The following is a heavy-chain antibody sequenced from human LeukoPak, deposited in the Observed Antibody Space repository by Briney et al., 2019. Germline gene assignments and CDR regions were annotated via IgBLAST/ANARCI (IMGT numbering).Heavy chain of an antibody. CDR2: IYYSGST. V-gene: IGHV4-39*07. J-gene: IGHJ4*02. D-gene: IGHD1-26*01. CDR3: ARVGPGIVGATAYYFDY. Sequence: SETLSLTCTVPGGSISSSSYYWGWIRQPPGKGLEWIGSIYYSGSTYYNPSLKSRVTISVDTSKNQFSLKLSSVTAADTAVYYCARVGPGIVGATAYYFDYWGQGTLVTVSS. CDR1: GGSISSSSYY.